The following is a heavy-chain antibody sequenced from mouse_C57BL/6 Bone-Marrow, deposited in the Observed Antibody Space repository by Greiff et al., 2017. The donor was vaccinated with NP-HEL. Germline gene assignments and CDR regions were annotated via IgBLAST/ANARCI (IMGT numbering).Heavy chain of an antibody. V-gene: IGHV1-59*01. J-gene: IGHJ2*01. D-gene: IGHD1-1*01. CDR3: ARPEGSRYFDY. CDR2: IDPSDSYT. CDR1: GYTFTSYW. Sequence: QVQLQQPGAELVRPGTSVKLSCKASGYTFTSYWMHWVKQRPGQGLEWIGVIDPSDSYTNYNQKFKGKATLTVDTSSSTAYMQLSSLTSEDSAVYYCARPEGSRYFDYWGQGTTLTVSS.